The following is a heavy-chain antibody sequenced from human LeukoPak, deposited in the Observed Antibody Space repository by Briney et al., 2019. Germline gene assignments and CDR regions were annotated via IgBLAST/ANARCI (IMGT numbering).Heavy chain of an antibody. J-gene: IGHJ4*02. CDR1: GYTFTGYY. Sequence: GASVKVSCKASGYTFTGYYMHWVRQAPGQGLEWMGWINPNSGGTNYAQKFQGRVTMTRDTSISTAYMELSRLRPDDTAVYYCARDGVGGDEGLDYWGQGTLVTVSS. CDR3: ARDGVGGDEGLDY. D-gene: IGHD2-8*01. CDR2: INPNSGGT. V-gene: IGHV1-2*02.